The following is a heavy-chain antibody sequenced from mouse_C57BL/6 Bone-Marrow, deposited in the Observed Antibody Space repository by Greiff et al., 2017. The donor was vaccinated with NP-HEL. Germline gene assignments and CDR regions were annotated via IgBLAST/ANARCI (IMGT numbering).Heavy chain of an antibody. CDR3: ARQDGYYYFDV. V-gene: IGHV1-81*01. D-gene: IGHD2-3*01. J-gene: IGHJ1*03. CDR1: GYTFTSYG. CDR2: IYPRSGNP. Sequence: VHLVESGAELARPGASVKLSCKASGYTFTSYGISWVKQRTGQGLEWIGEIYPRSGNPYYNEKFKGKATLTADKSSSTAYMELRSLTSEDSAVYFCARQDGYYYFDVWGTGTTVTVSS.